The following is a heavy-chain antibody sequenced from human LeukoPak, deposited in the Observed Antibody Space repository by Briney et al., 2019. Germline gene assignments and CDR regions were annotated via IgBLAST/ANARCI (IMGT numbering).Heavy chain of an antibody. Sequence: ASVKVSCKPSGYTFTSYGINWVRQAPGQGLEWMGWISAYNDDTNYAQSLQGRVTMTTDPSTSTAYMELTSLRSDDTAVYYCARGVRTKHYYNSGGYYYAIDYWGQGTLVTVSS. D-gene: IGHD3-22*01. CDR1: GYTFTSYG. CDR2: ISAYNDDT. V-gene: IGHV1-18*01. J-gene: IGHJ4*02. CDR3: ARGVRTKHYYNSGGYYYAIDY.